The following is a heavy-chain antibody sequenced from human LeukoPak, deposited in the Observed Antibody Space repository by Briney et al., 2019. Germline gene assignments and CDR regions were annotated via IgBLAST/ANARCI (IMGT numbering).Heavy chain of an antibody. CDR2: ISGSGGST. CDR3: AKRHSSGWYYFDN. Sequence: GGSLRLSCAASGFTFSSYAMSWVRQAPGKGLEWVSAISGSGGSTYYADSVKGRFTISRDNSKNTLYLQMNSLRGEDTAMYYCAKRHSSGWYYFDNWGQGTLVTVSS. J-gene: IGHJ4*02. D-gene: IGHD6-19*01. V-gene: IGHV3-23*01. CDR1: GFTFSSYA.